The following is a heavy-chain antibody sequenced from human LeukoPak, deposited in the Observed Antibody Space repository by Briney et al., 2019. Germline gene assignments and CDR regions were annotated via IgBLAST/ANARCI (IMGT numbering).Heavy chain of an antibody. Sequence: PSETLSLTCTVSGGSISGYYWDWIRQPPGKGLEWIGYIYYSGITNYNPSLKSRVTISVDTSKNQFSLKVSSVTAADTAVYYCARHDFSSGWYHYWGQGTLVTVPT. J-gene: IGHJ4*02. CDR3: ARHDFSSGWYHY. V-gene: IGHV4-59*08. CDR1: GGSISGYY. CDR2: IYYSGIT. D-gene: IGHD6-19*01.